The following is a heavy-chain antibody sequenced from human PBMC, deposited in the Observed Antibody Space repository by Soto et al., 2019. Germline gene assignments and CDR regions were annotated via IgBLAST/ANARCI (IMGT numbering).Heavy chain of an antibody. CDR1: GFTFSSYA. CDR2: ISGGGDAS. CDR3: AKRPTDFWSGYWPSDY. J-gene: IGHJ4*02. D-gene: IGHD3-3*01. V-gene: IGHV3-23*01. Sequence: GGSLRLSCTASGFTFSSYAMDWVRQAPGKGLEWLSAISGGGDASHYADSAKGRFTISRDNSKNTLFLQMSSLRAEDTAVYYCAKRPTDFWSGYWPSDYWGQGTLVTVSS.